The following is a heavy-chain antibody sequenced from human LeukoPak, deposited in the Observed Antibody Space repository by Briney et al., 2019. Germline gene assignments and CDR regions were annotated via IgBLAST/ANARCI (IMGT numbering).Heavy chain of an antibody. D-gene: IGHD1-26*01. J-gene: IGHJ4*02. Sequence: PSETLSLTCTVSGGSISSYYWSWIRQPPGKGLEWIGYIYYSGSTNYNPSLKSRVTISVDTSKNQFSLKLSSVTAADTAVYYCARRGTSGSHHYWGQGTLVTVSS. CDR1: GGSISSYY. CDR2: IYYSGST. V-gene: IGHV4-59*08. CDR3: ARRGTSGSHHY.